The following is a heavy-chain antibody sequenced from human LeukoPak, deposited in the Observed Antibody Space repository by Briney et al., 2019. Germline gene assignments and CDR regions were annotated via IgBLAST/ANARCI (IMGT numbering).Heavy chain of an antibody. CDR1: GYTFTSYA. Sequence: GESLKISCKASGYTFTSYAMHWVRQAPGQRLEWMGWINTGNGNTKYSQEFQGRVTITRGTSASTAYMELSSLRSEDMAVYYCAREVEQLVPNDTNYYYYYYMDVWGKGTTVTVSS. D-gene: IGHD6-6*01. V-gene: IGHV1-3*03. CDR2: INTGNGNT. CDR3: AREVEQLVPNDTNYYYYYYMDV. J-gene: IGHJ6*03.